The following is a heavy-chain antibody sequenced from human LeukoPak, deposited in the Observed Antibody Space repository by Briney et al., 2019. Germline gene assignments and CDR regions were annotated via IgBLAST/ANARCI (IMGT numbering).Heavy chain of an antibody. J-gene: IGHJ3*02. CDR3: AREGEGGFDI. D-gene: IGHD3-16*01. V-gene: IGHV3-23*01. Sequence: GGSLRLSCAASGLTFNIYAMNWVRQAPGKGLEWVSAISSSGGNTYYADSVKGRFTISRDNAKKSLYLQMDSLRAEDTAVYYCAREGEGGFDIWGQGTMVTVSS. CDR2: ISSSGGNT. CDR1: GLTFNIYA.